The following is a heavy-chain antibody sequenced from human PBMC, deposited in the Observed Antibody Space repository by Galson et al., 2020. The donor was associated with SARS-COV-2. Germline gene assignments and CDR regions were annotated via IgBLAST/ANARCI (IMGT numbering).Heavy chain of an antibody. CDR3: ARDLAVAVPDLIYYYYYYGMDV. J-gene: IGHJ6*02. V-gene: IGHV6-1*01. D-gene: IGHD6-19*01. CDR2: TYYRSKWYN. CDR1: GDSVSSNSAA. Sequence: SQTLSLTCAISGDSVSSNSAAWNWIRQSPSRGLEWLGRTYYRSKWYNDYAVSVKSRITINPDTSKNQFSLQLNSVTPEDTAVYYCARDLAVAVPDLIYYYYYYGMDVWGQGTTVTVSS.